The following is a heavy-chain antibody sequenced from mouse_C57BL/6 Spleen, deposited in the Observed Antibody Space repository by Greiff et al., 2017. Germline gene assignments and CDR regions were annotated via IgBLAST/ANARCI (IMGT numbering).Heavy chain of an antibody. CDR1: GYTFTSYW. V-gene: IGHV1-72*01. J-gene: IGHJ1*03. CDR2: IDPNSGGT. CDR3: ARQDSGSSYRSFDV. Sequence: KQSCKASGYTFTSYWMHWVKQRPGRGLEWLGRIDPNSGGTKYNEKFKSKATLTVDKPSSTAYMQLSSLTSEDSAVYYCARQDSGSSYRSFDVWGTGTTVTVSS. D-gene: IGHD1-1*01.